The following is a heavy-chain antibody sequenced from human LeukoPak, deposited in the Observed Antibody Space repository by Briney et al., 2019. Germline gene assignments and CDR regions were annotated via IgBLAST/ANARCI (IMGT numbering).Heavy chain of an antibody. J-gene: IGHJ4*02. CDR1: GGSFSGYY. V-gene: IGHV4-34*01. CDR2: INHSGST. CDR3: ARIESYHILYRPY. Sequence: PSETLSLTCAVYGGSFSGYYWSWIRQPPGKGLEWIGEINHSGSTNYNPSLKSRVTISVDTSKNQFSLKLSSVTAADTAVYYCARIESYHILYRPYWGQGTLVTVSS. D-gene: IGHD3-9*01.